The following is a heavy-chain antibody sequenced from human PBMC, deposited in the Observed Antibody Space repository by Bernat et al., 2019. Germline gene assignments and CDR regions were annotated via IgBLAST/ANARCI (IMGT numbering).Heavy chain of an antibody. V-gene: IGHV4-34*01. CDR3: ARGRAGPRNPIVVVPAAMSFDY. CDR1: GGSFSGYY. Sequence: QVQLQQWGAGLLKPSETLSLTCAVYGGSFSGYYWSWIRQPPGKGLEWIGEINHSGSINYNPSLKSRVTISVDTSKNQFSLKLSSVTAADTAVYYCARGRAGPRNPIVVVPAAMSFDYWGQGTLVTVSS. CDR2: INHSGSI. D-gene: IGHD2-2*01. J-gene: IGHJ4*02.